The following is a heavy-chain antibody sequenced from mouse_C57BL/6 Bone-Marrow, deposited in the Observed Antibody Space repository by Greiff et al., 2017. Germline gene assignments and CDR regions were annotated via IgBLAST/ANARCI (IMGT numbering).Heavy chain of an antibody. CDR1: GYTFTSYW. V-gene: IGHV1-53*01. Sequence: VKLQQPGTELVKPGASVKLSCKASGYTFTSYWMHWVKQRPGQGLEWIGNINPSNGGTNYNEKFKSKATLTVDKSSSTAYMQLSSLTSEDSAVYYCARPGYSNYGWYFDYWGQGTTLTVSS. CDR3: ARPGYSNYGWYFDY. CDR2: INPSNGGT. D-gene: IGHD2-5*01. J-gene: IGHJ2*01.